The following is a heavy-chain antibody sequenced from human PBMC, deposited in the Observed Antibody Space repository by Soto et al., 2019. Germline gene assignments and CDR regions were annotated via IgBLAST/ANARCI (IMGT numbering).Heavy chain of an antibody. D-gene: IGHD3-16*01. J-gene: IGHJ6*02. CDR1: GFTLSNVG. Sequence: QVQLVESGGGVVQPGGSLRLSCTASGFTLSNVGMHWVRQAPGKGLEWVAIIWYDGSKKVYGDSVKGRFTISRDTSKNTLDLQMNNVIAEDTVVYYCAREEHMIGGVRYGMDVWGQGTTVTVSS. CDR2: IWYDGSKK. V-gene: IGHV3-33*01. CDR3: AREEHMIGGVRYGMDV.